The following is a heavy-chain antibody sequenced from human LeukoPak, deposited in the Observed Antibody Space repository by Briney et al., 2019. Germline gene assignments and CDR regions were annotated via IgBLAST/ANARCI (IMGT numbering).Heavy chain of an antibody. CDR1: GYTLTELS. J-gene: IGHJ4*02. CDR2: FDPEDGET. D-gene: IGHD1-26*01. Sequence: SVKVSCKVSGYTLTELSMHWVRQAPGKGLEWMGGFDPEDGETIYAQKFQGRVTMTEDTSTDTAYMELSSLRSEDTAVYYCATFPGWELREPFDYWGQGTLVTVSS. CDR3: ATFPGWELREPFDY. V-gene: IGHV1-24*01.